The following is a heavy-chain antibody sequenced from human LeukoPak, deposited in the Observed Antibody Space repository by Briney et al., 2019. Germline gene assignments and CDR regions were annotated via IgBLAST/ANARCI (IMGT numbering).Heavy chain of an antibody. CDR1: GFTFSSYA. V-gene: IGHV3-30-3*01. J-gene: IGHJ4*02. CDR2: ISCDGSNK. Sequence: GGSLRLSCAASGFTFSSYAMHWVRQAPGKGLEWVAVISCDGSNKYYADSVKGRFTISRDNSKNTLYLQMNSLRAEDTAVYYCARARGPTMIVNYFDYWGQGTLVTASS. CDR3: ARARGPTMIVNYFDY. D-gene: IGHD3-22*01.